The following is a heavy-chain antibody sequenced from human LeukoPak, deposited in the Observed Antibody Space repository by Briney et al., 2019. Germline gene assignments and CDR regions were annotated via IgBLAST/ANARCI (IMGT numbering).Heavy chain of an antibody. CDR2: ISGSGGST. D-gene: IGHD4-11*01. CDR3: AKSKSPFRPTTVTSYNWFDP. Sequence: GGSLRLSCAASGFTFSSYAMSWVRQAPGKGLEWVSAISGSGGSTYYADSVEGRFTISRDNSKNTLYLQMNSLRAEDTAVYYCAKSKSPFRPTTVTSYNWFDPWGQGTLVTVSS. CDR1: GFTFSSYA. V-gene: IGHV3-23*01. J-gene: IGHJ5*02.